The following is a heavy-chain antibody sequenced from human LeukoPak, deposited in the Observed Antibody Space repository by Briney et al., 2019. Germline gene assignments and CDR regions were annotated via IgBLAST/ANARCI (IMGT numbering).Heavy chain of an antibody. CDR3: TRDSNTPFDY. CDR1: GFTFSSYA. Sequence: GGSLRLSCAASGFTFSSYAMHWVRQAPGKGLEWVAVISYDGSNKYYADSVKGRFTISRDNSKNTLYLQMNSLRAEDTAVYYCTRDSNTPFDYWGQGTLVTVSS. V-gene: IGHV3-30*14. CDR2: ISYDGSNK. J-gene: IGHJ4*02.